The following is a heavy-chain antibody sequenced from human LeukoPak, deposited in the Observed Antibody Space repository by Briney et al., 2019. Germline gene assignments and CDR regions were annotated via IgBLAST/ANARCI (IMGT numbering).Heavy chain of an antibody. CDR1: GFTFSNYA. D-gene: IGHD4-23*01. CDR2: ISGSGGAT. V-gene: IGHV3-23*01. Sequence: GGSLRLSCAASGFTFSNYAIFWVRRAPGKGLEWVSGISGSGGATDYADSVKGRFTTSKDFSKNTLILQMNSLRAEDTAVYYCAKAGGNSYYDYYMDVWGKGTTVTVSS. J-gene: IGHJ6*03. CDR3: AKAGGNSYYDYYMDV.